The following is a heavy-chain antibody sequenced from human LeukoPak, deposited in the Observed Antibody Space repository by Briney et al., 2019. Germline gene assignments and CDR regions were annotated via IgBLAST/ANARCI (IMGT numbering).Heavy chain of an antibody. D-gene: IGHD3-10*01. CDR1: EFTSNRDW. CDR3: TRDALFGSGRTHLDF. V-gene: IGHV3-7*04. CDR2: IKDDGSEA. Sequence: GGSLRPSCAASEFTSNRDWMSWGRHAPGKGLEWVANIKDDGSEANYVDSVKRRFTISRDNAKNSLSLQMNSLNVDDTGVYFCTRDALFGSGRTHLDFWSQGTLVSVSS. J-gene: IGHJ4*02.